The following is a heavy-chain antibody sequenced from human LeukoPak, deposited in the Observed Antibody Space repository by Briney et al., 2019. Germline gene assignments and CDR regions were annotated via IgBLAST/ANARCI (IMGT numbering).Heavy chain of an antibody. V-gene: IGHV4-59*01. CDR2: IYYSGST. Sequence: PSETLSLTCTVSGGSISSYYWSWIRQPPGKGLEWIGYIYYSGSTNYNPSLKSRVTISVDTSKNQFSLKPSSVTAADTAVYYCAGQRSYDAFDIWGQGTMVTVSS. CDR3: AGQRSYDAFDI. D-gene: IGHD6-25*01. CDR1: GGSISSYY. J-gene: IGHJ3*02.